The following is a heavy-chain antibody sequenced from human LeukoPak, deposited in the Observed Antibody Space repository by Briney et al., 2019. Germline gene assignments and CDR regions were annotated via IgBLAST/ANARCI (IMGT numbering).Heavy chain of an antibody. Sequence: GGSLKLSCAASGFTFSGSAMHWVRQASGKGLEWLGRIRTKSNSYATAYAASVKGRFTISRDDSNNTAYLHMNSLRSDDTALYYCTFIAPSGTIFDYWGQGALVTVSS. CDR2: IRTKSNSYAT. D-gene: IGHD6-13*01. CDR1: GFTFSGSA. CDR3: TFIAPSGTIFDY. J-gene: IGHJ4*02. V-gene: IGHV3-73*01.